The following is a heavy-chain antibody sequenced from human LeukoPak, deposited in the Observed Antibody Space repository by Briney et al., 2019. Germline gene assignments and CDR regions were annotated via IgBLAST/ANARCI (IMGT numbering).Heavy chain of an antibody. J-gene: IGHJ5*02. D-gene: IGHD4-11*01. V-gene: IGHV1-18*01. CDR1: GYTFTSYG. Sequence: ASVKVSCKASGYTFTSYGISWVRQAPGQGLEWMGWINAYNGNTKYAQKFQGRVTMTTDTSTSTAYMELRSLRSDDTAVYYCARYYSNTWRTLNCFDPWGQGTLVTVSS. CDR3: ARYYSNTWRTLNCFDP. CDR2: INAYNGNT.